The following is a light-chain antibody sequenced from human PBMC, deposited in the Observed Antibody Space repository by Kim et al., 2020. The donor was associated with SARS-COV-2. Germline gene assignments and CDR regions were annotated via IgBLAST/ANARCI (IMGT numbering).Light chain of an antibody. J-gene: IGKJ5*01. Sequence: SPGDRDTLACRASQSVSNDLAWYQQKPGQPPRLLMYRASTRATGVPARFSGSGSGTEFTLTISGLQSEDFAVYYCQQFHNWPPITFGQGTRLEIK. CDR1: QSVSND. CDR3: QQFHNWPPIT. V-gene: IGKV3-15*01. CDR2: RAS.